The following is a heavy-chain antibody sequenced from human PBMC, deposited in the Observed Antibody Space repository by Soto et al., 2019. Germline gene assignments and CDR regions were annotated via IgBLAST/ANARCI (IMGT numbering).Heavy chain of an antibody. CDR2: ISGSGGTT. D-gene: IGHD3-22*01. CDR1: GFTFSNYA. V-gene: IGHV3-23*01. Sequence: PGGSLRLSCAASGFTFSNYAMSWVRQTPGKGLDWVSAISGSGGTTYYADSVKGRFTISRDNSKNTLSLQMNSLRAEDTAVYYCAKEDYDTSGYYYAFYRHWGQGTLVTAPQ. J-gene: IGHJ4*02. CDR3: AKEDYDTSGYYYAFYRH.